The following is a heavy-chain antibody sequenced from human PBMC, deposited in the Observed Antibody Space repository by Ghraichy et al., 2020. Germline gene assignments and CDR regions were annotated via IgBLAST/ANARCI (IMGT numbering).Heavy chain of an antibody. CDR3: ARGRGEAAAGTDYYYYGMDV. Sequence: SETPSLTCAVYGGSFSGYYWSWIRQPPGKGLEWIGEINHSGSTNYNPSLKSRVTISVDTSKNQFSLKLSSVTAADTAVYYCARGRGEAAAGTDYYYYGMDVWGQGTTVTVSS. D-gene: IGHD6-13*01. V-gene: IGHV4-34*01. J-gene: IGHJ6*02. CDR1: GGSFSGYY. CDR2: INHSGST.